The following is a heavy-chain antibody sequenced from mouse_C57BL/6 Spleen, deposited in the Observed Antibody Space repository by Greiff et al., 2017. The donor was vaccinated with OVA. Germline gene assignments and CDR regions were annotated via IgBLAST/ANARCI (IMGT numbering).Heavy chain of an antibody. D-gene: IGHD2-3*01. V-gene: IGHV5-16*01. CDR3: ARGDDGYPHWYFDV. CDR2: INYDGSST. J-gene: IGHJ1*03. Sequence: EVQLVESEGGLVQPGSSMKLSCTASGFTFSDYYMAWVRQVPEKGLEWVANINYDGSSTYYLDSLKSRFIISRDNAKNILYLQMSSLKSEDTATYYCARGDDGYPHWYFDVWGTGTTVTVSS. CDR1: GFTFSDYY.